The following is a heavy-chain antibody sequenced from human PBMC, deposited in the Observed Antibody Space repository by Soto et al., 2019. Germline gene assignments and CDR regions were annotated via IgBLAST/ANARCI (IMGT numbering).Heavy chain of an antibody. CDR3: ARHGGYCSSTSCYFSYYYYYYMDV. J-gene: IGHJ6*03. D-gene: IGHD2-2*01. V-gene: IGHV4-59*08. Sequence: PSETLSLTCTFSGGSISSYYWILIRQPPGKGLEWIGYIYYSGSTNYNPSLKSRVTISVDTSKNQFSLKLSSVTAADTAVYYCARHGGYCSSTSCYFSYYYYYYMDVWGKGTTVTVSS. CDR1: GGSISSYY. CDR2: IYYSGST.